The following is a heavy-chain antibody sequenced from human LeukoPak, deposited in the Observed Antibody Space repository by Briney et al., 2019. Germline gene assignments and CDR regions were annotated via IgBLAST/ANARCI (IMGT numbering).Heavy chain of an antibody. D-gene: IGHD2-15*01. CDR2: TGLSSSYI. J-gene: IGHJ5*02. Sequence: PGGSLRLSCAASGSSLSIYDMVWVRQAPGKGLEWIASTGLSSSYIGYADSVKGRFTISRDNGENSVYLQMNSLRAEDTAVYFCARERSYCSGATCSLDLWGQGTLVTVSS. V-gene: IGHV3-21*01. CDR3: ARERSYCSGATCSLDL. CDR1: GSSLSIYD.